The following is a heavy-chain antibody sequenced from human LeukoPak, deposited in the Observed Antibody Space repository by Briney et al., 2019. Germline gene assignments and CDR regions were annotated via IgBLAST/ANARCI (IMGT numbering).Heavy chain of an antibody. Sequence: GRSPRLSCAASGFTFSSYGMHWVRQAPGKGLEWVAVISYDGSNKYYADSVKGRFTISRDNSKNTLYLQMNSLRAEDTAVYYCAKGNRYDYVWGSYRTGIDYWGQGTLVTVSS. J-gene: IGHJ4*02. CDR3: AKGNRYDYVWGSYRTGIDY. V-gene: IGHV3-30*18. CDR1: GFTFSSYG. CDR2: ISYDGSNK. D-gene: IGHD3-16*02.